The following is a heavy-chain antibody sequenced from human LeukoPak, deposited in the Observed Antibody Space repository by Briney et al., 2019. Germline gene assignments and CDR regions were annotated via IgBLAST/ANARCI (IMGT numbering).Heavy chain of an antibody. CDR1: GFTFSSYG. Sequence: GGSLRLSCAASGFTFSSYGMLWVRQAPGKGLEWVAFIRYDGSNKYYADSVKGRFTISRDNSKNTLYLQMNSLRAEDTAVYYCAKDHYYGSGKYYFDYWGQGTLVTVSS. D-gene: IGHD3-10*01. J-gene: IGHJ4*02. CDR2: IRYDGSNK. CDR3: AKDHYYGSGKYYFDY. V-gene: IGHV3-30*02.